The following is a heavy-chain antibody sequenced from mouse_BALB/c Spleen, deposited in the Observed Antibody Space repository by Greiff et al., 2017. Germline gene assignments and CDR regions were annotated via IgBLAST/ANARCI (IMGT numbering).Heavy chain of an antibody. D-gene: IGHD2-4*01. CDR2: IDPENGNT. CDR1: GFNIKDYY. V-gene: IGHV14-1*02. CDR3: ARGDDYASFAY. J-gene: IGHJ3*01. Sequence: VQLQQSGAELVRSGASVKLSCTASGFNIKDYYMHWVKQRPEQGLEWIGWIDPENGNTIYDPKFQGKASITADTSSNTAYLQLSSLTSEDTAVYYCARGDDYASFAYWGQGTLVTVSA.